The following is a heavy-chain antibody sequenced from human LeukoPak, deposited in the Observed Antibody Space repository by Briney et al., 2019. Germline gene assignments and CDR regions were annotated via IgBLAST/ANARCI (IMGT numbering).Heavy chain of an antibody. V-gene: IGHV3-48*03. Sequence: GGSLRLSCAASGFTFSSYEMNWVRQAPGKGLEWVSYISSSGSTIYYADSVKGRFTISRDNAKNSLYLQMNSLRAEDTAVYYCARDPGYCSSTSCYGLFDYWGQGTLVTVSS. CDR3: ARDPGYCSSTSCYGLFDY. CDR1: GFTFSSYE. J-gene: IGHJ4*02. CDR2: ISSSGSTI. D-gene: IGHD2-2*01.